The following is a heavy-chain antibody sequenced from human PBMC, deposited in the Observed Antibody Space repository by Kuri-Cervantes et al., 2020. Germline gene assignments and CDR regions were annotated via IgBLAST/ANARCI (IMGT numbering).Heavy chain of an antibody. J-gene: IGHJ3*02. CDR1: GFTFSSYG. Sequence: GGSLRLSCAASGFTFSSYGMHWVRQAPGKRLEWVAVISYDGSNKYYADSVKGRFTISRDNSKNTLYLQMNSLRAEDTAVYYCARDLSGYDERAVADAFDIWGQGTMVTVSS. D-gene: IGHD5-12*01. CDR3: ARDLSGYDERAVADAFDI. CDR2: ISYDGSNK. V-gene: IGHV3-30*03.